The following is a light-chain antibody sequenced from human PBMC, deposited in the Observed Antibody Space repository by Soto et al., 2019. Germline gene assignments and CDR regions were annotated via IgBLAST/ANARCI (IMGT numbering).Light chain of an antibody. CDR1: SSNIGTNT. V-gene: IGLV1-44*01. J-gene: IGLJ3*02. CDR2: SND. CDR3: AAWDARLNGVV. Sequence: QSVLTQPPSTSGTPGQRVTISCSGSSSNIGTNTVNWYQQVPGTAPKLLIYSNDQRPSGVPDRFSGSKSGTSVSLAISGLQSEDEADYCCAAWDARLNGVVFGGGTKLTVL.